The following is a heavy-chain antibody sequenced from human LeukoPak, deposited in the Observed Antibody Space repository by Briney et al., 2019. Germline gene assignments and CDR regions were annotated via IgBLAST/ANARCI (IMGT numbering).Heavy chain of an antibody. CDR1: GYTFTSYG. J-gene: IGHJ3*02. V-gene: IGHV1-18*01. D-gene: IGHD3-3*01. Sequence: ASVKVFCKASGYTFTSYGISWVRQAPGQGLEWMGWISAYNGNTNYAQKLQGRVTMTTDTSTSTAYMELRSLRSDDTAVYYCARDLTDFWSGYRSGDAFDIWGQGTMVTVSS. CDR3: ARDLTDFWSGYRSGDAFDI. CDR2: ISAYNGNT.